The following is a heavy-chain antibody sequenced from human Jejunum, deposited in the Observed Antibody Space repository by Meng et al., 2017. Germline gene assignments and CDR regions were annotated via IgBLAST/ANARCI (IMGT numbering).Heavy chain of an antibody. Sequence: QAQRQGWGPGRGKPSGTLSRPCAVSGGSISDSNWWSWVRQPPGKGLEWIGEIYHTGSTNYNPSLKSRVTMSLDKSKNQFFLDLTSVTAADTAVYYCARDLLGPAIAASGYFDPWGQGTLVTVSS. D-gene: IGHD5-12*01. CDR2: IYHTGST. J-gene: IGHJ5*02. CDR1: GGSISDSNW. CDR3: ARDLLGPAIAASGYFDP. V-gene: IGHV4-4*02.